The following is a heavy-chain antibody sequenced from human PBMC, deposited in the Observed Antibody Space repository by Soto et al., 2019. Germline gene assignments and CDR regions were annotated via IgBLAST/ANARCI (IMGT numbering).Heavy chain of an antibody. J-gene: IGHJ6*02. D-gene: IGHD3-3*01. CDR2: ISGPGGRT. CDR3: AKVESYDFWGGYDYYDYSHYGMDV. CDR1: EFTFDNYA. V-gene: IGHV3-23*01. Sequence: GGSLRLSCAASEFTFDNYAMTWVRQTPGKGLEWVAGISGPGGRTYYADSVKGRFTISRDNSKNTLFLQMNGLRGEDTAVYYCAKVESYDFWGGYDYYDYSHYGMDVWGQGTTVTVSS.